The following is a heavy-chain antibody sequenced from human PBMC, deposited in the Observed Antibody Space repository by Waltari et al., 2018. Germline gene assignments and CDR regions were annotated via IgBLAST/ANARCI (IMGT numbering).Heavy chain of an antibody. V-gene: IGHV1-58*01. CDR1: GFTFTSSA. CDR2: IVVGSGNP. D-gene: IGHD3-3*01. CDR3: AAAGFYDFWSGYYTGGPPIPNFDY. Sequence: QMQLVQSGPEVKKPGTSVKVSCKASGFTFTSSAVQWVRQARGQRLEWIGWIVVGSGNPNYAQKFQERVTITRDRSTSTAYMELSSLGSGDTAVYYCAAAGFYDFWSGYYTGGPPIPNFDYWGQGTLVTVSS. J-gene: IGHJ4*02.